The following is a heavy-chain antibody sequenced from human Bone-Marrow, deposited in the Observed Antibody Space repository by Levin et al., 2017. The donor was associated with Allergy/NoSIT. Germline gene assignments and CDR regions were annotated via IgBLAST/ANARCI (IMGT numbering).Heavy chain of an antibody. J-gene: IGHJ1*01. Sequence: GESLKISCAASGFTFTTYSMNWVRQAPGKGLEWVSSISSSSSYILYADSVRGRFTVSRDNAKNSLYLQMDSLRAEDTAVYYCARGQYTSGLRAEYFHHWGQGTLVTVSS. CDR2: ISSSSSYI. V-gene: IGHV3-21*01. CDR1: GFTFTTYS. D-gene: IGHD6-19*01. CDR3: ARGQYTSGLRAEYFHH.